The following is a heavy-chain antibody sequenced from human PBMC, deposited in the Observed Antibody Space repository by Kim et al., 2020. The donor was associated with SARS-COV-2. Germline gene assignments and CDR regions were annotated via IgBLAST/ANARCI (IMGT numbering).Heavy chain of an antibody. V-gene: IGHV1-18*01. CDR3: ARDTDLYSSGWYYFDY. J-gene: IGHJ4*02. D-gene: IGHD6-19*01. Sequence: KLQGRVTMNTDTSTSTAYMELRSLRSDDTAVYYCARDTDLYSSGWYYFDYWGQGTLVTVSS.